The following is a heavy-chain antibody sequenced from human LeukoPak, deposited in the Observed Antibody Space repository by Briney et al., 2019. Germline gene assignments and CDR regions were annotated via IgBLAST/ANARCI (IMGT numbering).Heavy chain of an antibody. D-gene: IGHD7-27*01. CDR1: GFTFSSYS. CDR2: ISSSSTTI. J-gene: IGHJ4*02. CDR3: ARDLAWGAFDY. V-gene: IGHV3-48*01. Sequence: PGGSLRLSCAASGFTFSSYSMMWVRQAPGKGLEWVSYISSSSTTIHYADSVKGRFTISRDNAKNSVYLQMNSLRVEDTAVYYCARDLAWGAFDYWGQGTLVTVSS.